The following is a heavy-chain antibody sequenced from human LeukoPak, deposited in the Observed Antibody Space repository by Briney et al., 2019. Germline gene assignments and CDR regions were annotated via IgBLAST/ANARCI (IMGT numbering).Heavy chain of an antibody. CDR2: ISPGGGTT. Sequence: GGSLRLSCAVSGFAFGSEAMSWVRQSPARGLEWVASISPGGGTTYYADYVKGRFTISRDNSKNTLYLQMNSLRAADTAVYHCARGGIRDAFDIWGQGTMVTVSS. J-gene: IGHJ3*02. CDR3: ARGGIRDAFDI. CDR1: GFAFGSEA. V-gene: IGHV3-23*01. D-gene: IGHD2-15*01.